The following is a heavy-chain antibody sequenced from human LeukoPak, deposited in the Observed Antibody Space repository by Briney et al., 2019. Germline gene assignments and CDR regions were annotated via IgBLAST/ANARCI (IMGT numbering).Heavy chain of an antibody. V-gene: IGHV1-69*13. Sequence: SVKVSCKASGYTFTSYGISWVRQAPGQGLEWMGGIIAIFGTSNYAQKLQGRVTITADESTSTAYRELSSLSSEVSAVYYCARVGYDSSGYPLDYWGQGTLVTVSS. CDR2: IIAIFGTS. J-gene: IGHJ4*02. D-gene: IGHD3-22*01. CDR1: GYTFTSYG. CDR3: ARVGYDSSGYPLDY.